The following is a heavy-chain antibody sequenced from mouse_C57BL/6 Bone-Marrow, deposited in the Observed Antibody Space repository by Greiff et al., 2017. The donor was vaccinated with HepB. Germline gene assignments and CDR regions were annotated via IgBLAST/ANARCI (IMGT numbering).Heavy chain of an antibody. V-gene: IGHV1-55*01. CDR3: ARGRLRRIDYYAMDY. D-gene: IGHD2-2*01. CDR1: GYTFTSYW. Sequence: QVQLQQPGAELVKPGASVKMSCKASGYTFTSYWITWVKQRPGQGLEWIGDIYPGSGSTNYNEKFKSKATLTVDTSSSTAYMQLSSLTSEDSAVYYCARGRLRRIDYYAMDYWGQGTSVTVSS. J-gene: IGHJ4*01. CDR2: IYPGSGST.